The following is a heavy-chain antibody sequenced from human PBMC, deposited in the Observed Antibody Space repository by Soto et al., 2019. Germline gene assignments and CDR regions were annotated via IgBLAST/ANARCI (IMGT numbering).Heavy chain of an antibody. CDR3: ARKGTGQPLDY. D-gene: IGHD1-1*01. V-gene: IGHV1-18*04. CDR1: GFTFIKYG. CDR2: ISAYNGDT. Sequence: QVPLVQSGVEVQKPGASVKVSCKASGFTFIKYGFTWVRQAPGQGLEWMGWISAYNGDTHYAQKLQGRVTLTTDTSTSTAYMELWSLRSDDTAVYYCARKGTGQPLDYWGQGALVTVSS. J-gene: IGHJ4*02.